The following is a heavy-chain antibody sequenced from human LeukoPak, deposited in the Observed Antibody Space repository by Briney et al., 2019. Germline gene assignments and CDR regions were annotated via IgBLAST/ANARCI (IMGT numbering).Heavy chain of an antibody. CDR2: INGDGTST. Sequence: PGGSLRLSCVGSGLTFSGYWMHWVRQVPGEGLVWVARINGDGTSTTYADFVKGRFTISRDNSRNKMYLLMNSLRAEDMGVYYCVRDRRSPDFWGQGTLVTVSS. CDR1: GLTFSGYW. V-gene: IGHV3-74*03. CDR3: VRDRRSPDF. J-gene: IGHJ4*02.